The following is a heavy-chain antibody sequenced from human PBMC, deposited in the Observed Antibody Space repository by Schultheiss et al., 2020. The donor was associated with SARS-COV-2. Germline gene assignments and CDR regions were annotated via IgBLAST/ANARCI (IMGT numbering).Heavy chain of an antibody. CDR2: ISYDGSNK. Sequence: GGSLRLSCAASGFTFSSYWMSWVRQAPGKGLEWVAVISYDGSNKYYADSVKGRFTISRDNSKNTLYLQMNSLRAEDTAVYYCARAGGDAGSSEFDPWGQGTLVTVSS. D-gene: IGHD6-6*01. J-gene: IGHJ5*02. V-gene: IGHV3-30-3*01. CDR1: GFTFSSYW. CDR3: ARAGGDAGSSEFDP.